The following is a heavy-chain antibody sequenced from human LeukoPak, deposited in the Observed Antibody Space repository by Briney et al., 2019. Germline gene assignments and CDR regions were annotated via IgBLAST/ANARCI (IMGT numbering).Heavy chain of an antibody. J-gene: IGHJ4*02. CDR2: ISGSGTGT. CDR3: AKDRPASHGSGSFGDY. V-gene: IGHV3-23*01. D-gene: IGHD3-10*01. CDR1: GFTFSSYG. Sequence: PGGSLRLSCAASGFTFSSYGMSWVRQAPGKGQEWVSAISGSGTGTYYADSVKGRFTISRDNSKSTIYLQMNSLRAEDTAVYYCAKDRPASHGSGSFGDYWGQGTLVTVST.